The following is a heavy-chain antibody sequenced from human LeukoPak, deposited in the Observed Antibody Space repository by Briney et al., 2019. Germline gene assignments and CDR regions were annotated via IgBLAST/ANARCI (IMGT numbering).Heavy chain of an antibody. Sequence: SETLSLTCTVSGGSISSYYWSWIRQPPGKGLEWIGYIYYTGSTDYNPSLKSRVAISVDTSKNQFSLRLSSVTAADTAVYYCARGSKAAPGTFDYWGQGTLVTVSS. V-gene: IGHV4-59*01. CDR2: IYYTGST. CDR1: GGSISSYY. CDR3: ARGSKAAPGTFDY. J-gene: IGHJ4*02. D-gene: IGHD6-13*01.